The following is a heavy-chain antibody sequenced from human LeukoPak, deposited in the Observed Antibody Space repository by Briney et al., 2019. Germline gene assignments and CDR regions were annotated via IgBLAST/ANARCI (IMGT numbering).Heavy chain of an antibody. V-gene: IGHV3-30*18. CDR3: AKDDTMVRGVTETFDY. CDR2: ISYDGSNK. CDR1: GFTFRNYD. D-gene: IGHD3-10*01. J-gene: IGHJ4*02. Sequence: PGGSLRLSCAASGFTFRNYDMHWVRQAPGKGLEWVAVISYDGSNKYYADSVKGRFTISRDNSKNTLYLQMNSLRAEDTAVYYCAKDDTMVRGVTETFDYWGQGTLVTVSS.